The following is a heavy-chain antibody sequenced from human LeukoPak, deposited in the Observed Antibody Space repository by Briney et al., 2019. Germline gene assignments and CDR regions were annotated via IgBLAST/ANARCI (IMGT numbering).Heavy chain of an antibody. CDR2: ISSSSSTI. CDR3: ARDLGASSTSRYYYGMDV. CDR1: GFTFTSYS. D-gene: IGHD2-2*01. Sequence: PGGSLRLSCAASGFTFTSYSMNWVRQAPGKGLEWVSYISSSSSTIYYADSVEGRFTISRDNAKNSLYLQMNSLRDEDTAVYSCARDLGASSTSRYYYGMDVWGQGTTVTVSS. J-gene: IGHJ6*02. V-gene: IGHV3-48*02.